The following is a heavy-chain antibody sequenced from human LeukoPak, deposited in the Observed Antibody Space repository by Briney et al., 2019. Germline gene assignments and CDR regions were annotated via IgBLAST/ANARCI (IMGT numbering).Heavy chain of an antibody. Sequence: GESLKISCKGSGYSFANYWIGWVRQMPGKGLEWMGIIYPGDSDTTYSPSFQGQVTISADKSISTAYLQWGSLKASDTAMYYCVRFSDYWGQGTLVTVSS. CDR3: VRFSDY. V-gene: IGHV5-51*01. CDR2: IYPGDSDT. CDR1: GYSFANYW. J-gene: IGHJ4*02.